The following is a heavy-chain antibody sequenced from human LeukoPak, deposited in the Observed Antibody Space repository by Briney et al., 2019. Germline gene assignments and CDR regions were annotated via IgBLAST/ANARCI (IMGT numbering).Heavy chain of an antibody. CDR1: GFPARWYG. CDR3: AKESGVYCSGGSCYLEH. J-gene: IGHJ4*02. CDR2: MPNDGRNT. Sequence: GSSQTLSCAASGFPARWYGMHWLRQATGKGLEWVAVMPNDGRNTYQADAVTGRFTVTRDDSKNTLYVQMNSLRPDDTAVYYCAKESGVYCSGGSCYLEHWGQGTLVTVSS. D-gene: IGHD2-15*01. V-gene: IGHV3-30*18.